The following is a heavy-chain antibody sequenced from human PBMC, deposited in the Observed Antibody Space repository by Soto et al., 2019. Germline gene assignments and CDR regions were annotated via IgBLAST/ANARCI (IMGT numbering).Heavy chain of an antibody. Sequence: GGSLRLSCTASGFTFGDYAMSWFRQAPGKGLEWVGFIRSKAYGGATEYAASVKGRFTISRDDSKSISYLQINSQKTQDTAVYYCTRSGSRSYFGWFDPRDQRNLVTVSS. CDR2: IRSKAYGGAT. CDR3: TRSGSRSYFGWFDP. J-gene: IGHJ5*02. CDR1: GFTFGDYA. D-gene: IGHD2-15*01. V-gene: IGHV3-49*03.